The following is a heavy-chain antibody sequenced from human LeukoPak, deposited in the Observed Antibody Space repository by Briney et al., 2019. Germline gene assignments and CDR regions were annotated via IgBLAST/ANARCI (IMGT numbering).Heavy chain of an antibody. D-gene: IGHD2-2*01. CDR1: GFTFSSYA. CDR3: AKDSEYQLLFADY. CDR2: ISGSGGST. Sequence: PGGSLRLSCAASGFTFSSYAMSWVRQAPGKGLEWVSAISGSGGSTYYADSVKGRFTIFRDNSKNTLYLQMNSLRAEDTAVYYCAKDSEYQLLFADYWGQGTLVTVSS. V-gene: IGHV3-23*01. J-gene: IGHJ4*02.